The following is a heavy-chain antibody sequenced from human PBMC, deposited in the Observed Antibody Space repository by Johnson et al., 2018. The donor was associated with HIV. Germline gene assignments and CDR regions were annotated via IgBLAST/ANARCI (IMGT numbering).Heavy chain of an antibody. CDR1: GFTFSSYA. Sequence: QVQLLESGGGVVQPGRSLRLSCSASGFTFSSYAMHWVRQAPGKGLEWVAIISYDGSNKYYADSVKGRFTISRDNSKNSMYLQMNSLRPEDTALYYCAKDGAFDIWGQGTLVTVSS. J-gene: IGHJ3*02. CDR3: AKDGAFDI. V-gene: IGHV3-30-3*01. CDR2: ISYDGSNK.